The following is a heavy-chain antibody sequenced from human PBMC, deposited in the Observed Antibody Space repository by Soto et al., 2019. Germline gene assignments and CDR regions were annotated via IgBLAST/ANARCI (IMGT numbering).Heavy chain of an antibody. V-gene: IGHV1-18*03. D-gene: IGHD6-19*01. CDR2: ISAYNGNT. J-gene: IGHJ6*02. Sequence: ASVKVSCKASGYTFTSYGISWVRQAPGQGLEWMGWISAYNGNTNYAQKLQGRVTMTTDTSTSTAYMELRSLRSDDMAVYYCARDVIAVADDYYYYGMDVWGQGTTVTVSS. CDR1: GYTFTSYG. CDR3: ARDVIAVADDYYYYGMDV.